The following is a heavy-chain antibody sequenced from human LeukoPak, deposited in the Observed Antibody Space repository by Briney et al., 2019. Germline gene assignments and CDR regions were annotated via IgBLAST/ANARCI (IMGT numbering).Heavy chain of an antibody. Sequence: GGSLRLSCAASGFNVSGNYMNWVRQAPGKGLGWVSVIFTGGSTYYADSVKGRFTISRDNSKNTVYLQMNSLRAEDTAIYYCAKDPYVGGGYHFDSWGQGSLVTVSS. V-gene: IGHV3-53*01. CDR2: IFTGGST. CDR3: AKDPYVGGGYHFDS. D-gene: IGHD3-22*01. CDR1: GFNVSGNY. J-gene: IGHJ4*02.